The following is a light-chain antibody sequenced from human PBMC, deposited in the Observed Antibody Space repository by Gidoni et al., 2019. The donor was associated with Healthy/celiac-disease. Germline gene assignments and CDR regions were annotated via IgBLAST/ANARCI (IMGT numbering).Light chain of an antibody. J-gene: IGKJ2*01. Sequence: VLTQSPGPLSLSPGERATLSCRASQSVSSSYLAWYQQKLGQAPRLLIYGASSRATGIPDRFSGSGSGTDFTLTISRLEPEDFAVYYCQQYGSSPYTCGQGTKLEIK. V-gene: IGKV3-20*01. CDR3: QQYGSSPYT. CDR2: GAS. CDR1: QSVSSSY.